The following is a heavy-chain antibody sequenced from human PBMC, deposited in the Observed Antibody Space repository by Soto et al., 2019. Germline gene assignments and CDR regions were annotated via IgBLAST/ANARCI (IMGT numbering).Heavy chain of an antibody. D-gene: IGHD3-3*01. CDR1: GFTFSSYA. J-gene: IGHJ6*02. Sequence: EAQLWESGGGLVQPGGSLRLSCAASGFTFSSYAMTWVRQAPGKGLEWVSGISGSGGSIYYADSVKCRFTISRDNSKSTLYLQTNSLRAEDTAVYYCAKSVEWLFHYYYGMDVWGQGTTFTVSS. CDR2: ISGSGGSI. V-gene: IGHV3-23*01. CDR3: AKSVEWLFHYYYGMDV.